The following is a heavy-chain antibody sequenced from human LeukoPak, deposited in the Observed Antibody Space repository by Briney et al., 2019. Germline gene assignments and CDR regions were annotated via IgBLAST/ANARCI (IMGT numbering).Heavy chain of an antibody. D-gene: IGHD6-19*01. V-gene: IGHV3-23*01. Sequence: PGGSLRLSCAASGFTFSSYAMSWVRQAPGKGLEWVSATSGSGGSTYYADSVKGRFTISRDNSKNTLYLQMNSLRAEDTAVYYCAKDQSSGWYGGYYFDYWGQGTLVTVSS. CDR2: TSGSGGST. CDR1: GFTFSSYA. J-gene: IGHJ4*02. CDR3: AKDQSSGWYGGYYFDY.